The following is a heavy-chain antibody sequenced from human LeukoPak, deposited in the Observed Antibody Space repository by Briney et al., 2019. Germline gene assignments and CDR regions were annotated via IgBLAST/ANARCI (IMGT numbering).Heavy chain of an antibody. D-gene: IGHD1-20*01. CDR2: INQDGSEK. Sequence: GGSLRLSCAASGFTFSDDWMTWVREAPGKGLEWVANINQDGSEKYYVDSVKGRFTISRDTPKKSLYLQMHSLRAEDTAVYYCASDDYNWNVDAFEIWDQGSMVTVSS. J-gene: IGHJ3*02. CDR3: ASDDYNWNVDAFEI. V-gene: IGHV3-7*01. CDR1: GFTFSDDW.